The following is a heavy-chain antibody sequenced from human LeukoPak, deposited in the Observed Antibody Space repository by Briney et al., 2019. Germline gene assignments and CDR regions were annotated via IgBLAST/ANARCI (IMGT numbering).Heavy chain of an antibody. Sequence: PSETLSLTCAVSSGSLSGYYWSWIRQSPGKGLEWIGEINHTGRTIYNPSLKSRVTISLHTSMTQFSLNLSSVTAADTAVYYCARQGHCGGASCYSGWLDPWGQGTLAIDSS. V-gene: IGHV4-34*01. CDR2: INHTGRT. J-gene: IGHJ5*02. CDR3: ARQGHCGGASCYSGWLDP. CDR1: SGSLSGYY. D-gene: IGHD2-2*01.